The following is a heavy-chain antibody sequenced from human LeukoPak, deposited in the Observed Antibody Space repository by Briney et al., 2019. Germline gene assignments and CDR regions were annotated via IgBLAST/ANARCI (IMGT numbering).Heavy chain of an antibody. CDR2: IQNDGNNK. J-gene: IGHJ4*02. Sequence: PGGSLRLSCAASGFTFSSNGMHWVRQAPDKGLEWVAFIQNDGNNKKYADSVKGRFTISRDNSKNTLDLQMNSLRAEDTAVYYCARDWGTSSLYLVNWGQGTLVTVSS. V-gene: IGHV3-30*02. CDR3: ARDWGTSSLYLVN. D-gene: IGHD6-6*01. CDR1: GFTFSSNG.